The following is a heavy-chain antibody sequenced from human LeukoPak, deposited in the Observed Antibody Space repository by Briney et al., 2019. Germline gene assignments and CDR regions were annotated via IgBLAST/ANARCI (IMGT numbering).Heavy chain of an antibody. D-gene: IGHD5-18*01. J-gene: IGHJ4*02. CDR2: IYYSGST. CDR1: GGSISSYY. CDR3: ARRYSYGPSFDY. V-gene: IGHV4-59*01. Sequence: SETLSLTCTVSGGSISSYYWSWIRQPPGKGLEWIGYIYYSGSTNYHPSLKSRVTISVDTSKNHFSLKPSSVTAADTAVYYCARRYSYGPSFDYCGQGTLVTVSS.